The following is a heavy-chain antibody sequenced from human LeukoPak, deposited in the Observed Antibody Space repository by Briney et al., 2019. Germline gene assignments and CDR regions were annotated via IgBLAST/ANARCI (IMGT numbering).Heavy chain of an antibody. J-gene: IGHJ6*02. CDR2: INLNSGST. CDR3: GREGIHALLGHCSAGRCPMDV. D-gene: IGHD2-15*01. CDR1: GDTFCIDY. V-gene: IGHV1-46*01. Sequence: ASVKVSCKASGDTFCIDYVHWVRQAPGQGLEWMGVINLNSGSTNYAQKFQGRVTVTTDTSTSTAYVELSSLRSEDTAVSYCGREGIHALLGHCSAGRCPMDVWGQGTTVTVSS.